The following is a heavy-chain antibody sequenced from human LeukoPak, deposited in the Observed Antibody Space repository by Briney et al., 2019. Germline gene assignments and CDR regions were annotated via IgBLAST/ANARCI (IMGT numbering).Heavy chain of an antibody. CDR2: INPNSGGT. D-gene: IGHD2-2*01. Sequence: ASVKVSCRASGYTFTGYYMNWVRQVPGQGLEWMGWINPNSGGTKYAQKFQGRVTMTRDTSISTAYMELSRLRSDDTAVYYCARGGSSTSCLDYWGQGTLVTVSS. CDR3: ARGGSSTSCLDY. J-gene: IGHJ4*02. CDR1: GYTFTGYY. V-gene: IGHV1-2*02.